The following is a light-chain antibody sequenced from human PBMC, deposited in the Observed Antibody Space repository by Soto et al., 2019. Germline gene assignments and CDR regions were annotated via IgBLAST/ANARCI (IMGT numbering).Light chain of an antibody. Sequence: EIVLTQSPDTLSLSPGESATLSCRASQTISTTYLSWYQQRPGQAPRLLIYATSTRSADIPDRFSGSGSGTGFTLTITGLEPEDFAMYYCQLYGSSPLFGPGTKVDVK. V-gene: IGKV3-20*01. CDR1: QTISTTY. CDR2: ATS. J-gene: IGKJ3*01. CDR3: QLYGSSPL.